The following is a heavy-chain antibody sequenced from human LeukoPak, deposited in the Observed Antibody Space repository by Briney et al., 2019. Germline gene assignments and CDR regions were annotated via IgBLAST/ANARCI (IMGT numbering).Heavy chain of an antibody. CDR2: INPNSGGT. J-gene: IGHJ3*02. CDR3: ARLVVVVPADTDAFNI. V-gene: IGHV1-2*02. D-gene: IGHD2-2*01. Sequence: ASVKVSCKASGHTFTGYYLHWVRQAPGQGLEWMGWINPNSGGTNFAQKFQARVTMTRDTSINTAYMELSRLRSDDTAVYYCARLVVVVPADTDAFNIWGQGTMVTVSS. CDR1: GHTFTGYY.